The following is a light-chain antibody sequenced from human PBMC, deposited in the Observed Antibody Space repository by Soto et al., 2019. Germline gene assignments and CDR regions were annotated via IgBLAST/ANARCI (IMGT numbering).Light chain of an antibody. J-gene: IGKJ2*01. Sequence: EIVLTQSPGTLSLSPGERATLSCRASQNVSSNYLAWYQQRPGQAPRLLMYGAFIRATGIPDRISDSGSGTDFTVTISRLEPEDFAVYYCQYYGGYYGSSPRYTFGQGTKLDIK. V-gene: IGKV3-20*01. CDR3: QYYGGYYGSSPRYT. CDR2: GAF. CDR1: QNVSSNY.